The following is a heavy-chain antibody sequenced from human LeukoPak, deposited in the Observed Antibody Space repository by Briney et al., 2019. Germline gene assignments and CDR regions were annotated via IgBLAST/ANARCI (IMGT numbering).Heavy chain of an antibody. Sequence: ASVKVSCKASGYTFTSYYMHWVRQAPGQGLEWMGIINPSGGSTSYAQKFQGRVTMTRDMSTSTVYMELSSLRSEDTAVYYCARGYSSSWDPNWFDPWGQGTLVTVSS. D-gene: IGHD6-13*01. V-gene: IGHV1-46*01. CDR2: INPSGGST. CDR3: ARGYSSSWDPNWFDP. J-gene: IGHJ5*02. CDR1: GYTFTSYY.